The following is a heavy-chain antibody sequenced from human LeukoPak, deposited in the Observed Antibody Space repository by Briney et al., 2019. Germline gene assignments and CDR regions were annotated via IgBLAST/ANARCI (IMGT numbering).Heavy chain of an antibody. D-gene: IGHD3-10*01. CDR2: INPSGGST. CDR1: GYTFTSYY. V-gene: IGHV1-46*01. CDR3: ARAVGFGEMGSAFDY. J-gene: IGHJ4*02. Sequence: GASVKVSCKASGYTFTSYYMHWVRQAPGQGLEWMGIINPSGGSTSYAQKFQGRVTMTRDTSISTAYMELSRLRSDDTAVYYCARAVGFGEMGSAFDYWGQGTLVTVSS.